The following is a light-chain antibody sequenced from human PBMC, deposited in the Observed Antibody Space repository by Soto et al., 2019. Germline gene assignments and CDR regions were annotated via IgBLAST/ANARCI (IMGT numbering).Light chain of an antibody. CDR2: DAS. CDR3: QQYDNLSIT. CDR1: QDISNY. V-gene: IGKV1-33*01. J-gene: IGKJ5*01. Sequence: DIQMTQSPSSLSASVGDRVTITCQASQDISNYLNWYQQKPGKAPKLLIYDASNLETGVPSRFSGSGSGTDFTFTISSLQPEDIATYYCQQYDNLSITFGQGKRLEI.